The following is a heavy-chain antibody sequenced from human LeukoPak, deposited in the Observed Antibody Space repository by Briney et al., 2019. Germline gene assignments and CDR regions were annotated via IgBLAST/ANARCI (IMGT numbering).Heavy chain of an antibody. CDR3: ARNAYYYGSGSPLGY. D-gene: IGHD3-10*01. Sequence: GGSLSLSCAASGFTFSSYWMSWVRQAPGKGLEWVANIKQDGSEKYYVDSVKGRFTISRDNAKNSLYLQMNSLRAEDTAVYYCARNAYYYGSGSPLGYWGQGTLVTVSS. CDR2: IKQDGSEK. J-gene: IGHJ4*02. V-gene: IGHV3-7*01. CDR1: GFTFSSYW.